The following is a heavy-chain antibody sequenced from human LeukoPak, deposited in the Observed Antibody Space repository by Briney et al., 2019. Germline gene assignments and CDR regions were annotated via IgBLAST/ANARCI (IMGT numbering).Heavy chain of an antibody. J-gene: IGHJ4*02. CDR2: ISSSSSYI. D-gene: IGHD3-22*01. CDR1: GFTFSNYS. Sequence: GGSLRLSCAASGFTFSNYSMNWVRQAPGKGLEWVSCISSSSSYIYYADLVKGRFTISRDNSKNTLYLQMNSLRAEDTAVYYCARGPPMYSYGSTAYHYDYFDYWGQGTLVTVSS. CDR3: ARGPPMYSYGSTAYHYDYFDY. V-gene: IGHV3-21*01.